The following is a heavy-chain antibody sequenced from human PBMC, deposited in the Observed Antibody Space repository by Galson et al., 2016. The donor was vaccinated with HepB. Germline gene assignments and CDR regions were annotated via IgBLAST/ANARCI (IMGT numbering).Heavy chain of an antibody. D-gene: IGHD2-15*01. CDR2: ISYDGRNK. CDR3: AKDPLLLGVVMSAATS. CDR1: GFTFSGYD. Sequence: SLRLSCAASGFTFSGYDMHLVRQAPGKGLEWVALISYDGRNKNYVDYVNGRFTISRDNSKNTLYLQMNSLRAEDTAVYYCAKDPLLLGVVMSAATSWGKGTLVTVSP. J-gene: IGHJ4*02. V-gene: IGHV3-30*18.